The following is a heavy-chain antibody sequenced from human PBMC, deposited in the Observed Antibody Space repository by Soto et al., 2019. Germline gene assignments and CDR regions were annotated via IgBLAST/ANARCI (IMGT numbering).Heavy chain of an antibody. CDR2: IVPIFNTS. Sequence: QVQLVQSGAEVKKPGSSVKVSCKASGGTSNIYAIGWVRQAPGQGLKWMGGIVPIFNTSHFAEKFQGRLTLTADKSTSTAFMELIGLRSDDTAVYFCATQQQLTTFEFWGQGTLVSVSS. CDR1: GGTSNIYA. V-gene: IGHV1-69*06. CDR3: ATQQQLTTFEF. D-gene: IGHD6-13*01. J-gene: IGHJ4*02.